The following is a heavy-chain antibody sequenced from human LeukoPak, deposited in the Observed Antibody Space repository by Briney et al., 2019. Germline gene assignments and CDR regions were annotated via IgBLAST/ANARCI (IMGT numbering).Heavy chain of an antibody. CDR2: IKHDGSEK. V-gene: IGHV3-7*01. Sequence: PGGSLRLSCAASGFTISRGRLNWVRQAPGKGLEWVANIKHDGSEKNFVDSVKGRFTISRDNATNSLFPQINNVRDEDTATYYCAREGQYDFWSGLKWFDPWGQGTLVIVSS. D-gene: IGHD3-3*01. CDR1: GFTISRGR. CDR3: AREGQYDFWSGLKWFDP. J-gene: IGHJ5*02.